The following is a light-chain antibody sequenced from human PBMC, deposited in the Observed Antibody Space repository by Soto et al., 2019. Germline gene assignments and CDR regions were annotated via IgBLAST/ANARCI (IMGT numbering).Light chain of an antibody. CDR3: CSYSGSSTIVV. CDR1: SSDVGGYNF. J-gene: IGLJ2*01. Sequence: QSVLTQPASVSWSPGQSITISCTGTSSDVGGYNFVSWYQQHPGKAPRLMIFDVDNRLSGVSTRFSGSKSGNTASLTISGLQAEDEADYYCCSYSGSSTIVVFGGGTKLTVL. V-gene: IGLV2-14*03. CDR2: DVD.